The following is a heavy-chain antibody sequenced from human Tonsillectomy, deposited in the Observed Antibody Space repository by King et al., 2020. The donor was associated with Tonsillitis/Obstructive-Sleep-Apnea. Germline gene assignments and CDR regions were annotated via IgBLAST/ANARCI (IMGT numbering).Heavy chain of an antibody. CDR3: TRRSGGGTV. D-gene: IGHD2-15*01. Sequence: VQLVESGGGLVQPGGSLKLSCAASGVTFRGSAMHWVRQASGKGLEWVGRIRSKANSYATAYAASVKGRFTIYRDDSKNTAYLQMNSLKTEDTAVYYCTRRSGGGTVWGQGTLVTVSS. J-gene: IGHJ4*02. CDR2: IRSKANSYAT. V-gene: IGHV3-73*01. CDR1: GVTFRGSA.